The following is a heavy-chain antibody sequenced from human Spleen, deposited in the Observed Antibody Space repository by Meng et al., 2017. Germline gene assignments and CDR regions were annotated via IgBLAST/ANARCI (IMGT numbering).Heavy chain of an antibody. CDR2: INSDGSST. Sequence: GESLKLSCASSGFPFNPAAMSWVRQAPGKGLEWVSRINSDGSSTSYADSVKGRFTISRDNAKNTLYLQMNSLRAEDTAVYYCARGSRRGSGYDLDYWGQGTLVTVSS. CDR3: ARGSRRGSGYDLDY. V-gene: IGHV3-74*01. CDR1: GFPFNPAA. D-gene: IGHD5-12*01. J-gene: IGHJ4*02.